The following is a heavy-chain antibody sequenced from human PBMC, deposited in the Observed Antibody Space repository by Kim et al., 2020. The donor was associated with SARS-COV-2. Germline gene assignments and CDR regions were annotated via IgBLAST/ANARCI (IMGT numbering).Heavy chain of an antibody. Sequence: NSTQKCQGRFTITADDSTSTAYLEVSSLRSEDTAVYYCARDSSGWHGIDYWGQVTLVTVSS. V-gene: IGHV1-69*01. CDR3: ARDSSGWHGIDY. D-gene: IGHD6-19*01. J-gene: IGHJ4*02.